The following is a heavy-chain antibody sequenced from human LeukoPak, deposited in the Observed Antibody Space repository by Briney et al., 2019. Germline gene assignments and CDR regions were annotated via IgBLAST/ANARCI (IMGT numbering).Heavy chain of an antibody. V-gene: IGHV1-2*02. D-gene: IGHD3-9*01. CDR3: ARTLRYFDWLPNPNWFDP. CDR2: INPNSGGT. Sequence: ASVKVSCKASGYTFTGYYMHWVRQAPGQGLEWMGWINPNSGGTNYAQKFQGRVTMTRDTSISTAYMELSRLRSDDTAVYYCARTLRYFDWLPNPNWFDPWGQGTLVTVSS. CDR1: GYTFTGYY. J-gene: IGHJ5*02.